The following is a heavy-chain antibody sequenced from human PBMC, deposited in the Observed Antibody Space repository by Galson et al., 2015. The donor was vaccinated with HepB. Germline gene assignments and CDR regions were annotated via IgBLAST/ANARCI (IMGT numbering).Heavy chain of an antibody. CDR3: ARGVVSPVSCSGGSCYSAYYYYYMDV. J-gene: IGHJ6*03. Sequence: SVKVSCKASGGTFSSYAISWVRQAPGQGLEWMGGIIPIFGTANYAQKFQGRVTITADESTSTAYMELSSLRSEDTAVYYCARGVVSPVSCSGGSCYSAYYYYYMDVWGKGTTVTVSS. D-gene: IGHD2-15*01. CDR2: IIPIFGTA. CDR1: GGTFSSYA. V-gene: IGHV1-69*13.